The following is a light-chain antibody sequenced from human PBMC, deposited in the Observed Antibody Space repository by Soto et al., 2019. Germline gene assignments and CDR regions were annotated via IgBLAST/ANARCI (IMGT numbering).Light chain of an antibody. CDR1: QSLLHSDGNTY. Sequence: DIVLTQTPLSSPVTLGQPASISCRSSQSLLHSDGNTYLSWLQQRPGQPPRLLIYKTSNRFSGVPDRFSGSGAGTDFTLKISRVEAEDVGVYYCMQATQYPPYTFGQWTKLEI. V-gene: IGKV2-24*01. J-gene: IGKJ2*01. CDR3: MQATQYPPYT. CDR2: KTS.